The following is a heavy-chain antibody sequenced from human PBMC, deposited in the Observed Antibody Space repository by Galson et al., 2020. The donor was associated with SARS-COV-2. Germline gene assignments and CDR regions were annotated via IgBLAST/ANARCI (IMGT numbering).Heavy chain of an antibody. J-gene: IGHJ4*02. CDR3: AHGGFRELSFDY. CDR1: GYTLTELS. CDR2: FDPEDGET. Sequence: ASVKVSCKVSGYTLTELSMHWVRQAPGKGLEWMGGFDPEDGETIYAQKFQGRVTMTEDTSTDTAYMELSSLRSEDTAVYYCAHGGFRELSFDYWGQGTLVTVSS. V-gene: IGHV1-24*01. D-gene: IGHD3-10*01.